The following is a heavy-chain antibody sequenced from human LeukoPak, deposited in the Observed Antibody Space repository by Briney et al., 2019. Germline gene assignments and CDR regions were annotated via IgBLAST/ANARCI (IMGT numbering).Heavy chain of an antibody. CDR3: ATATADNT. CDR2: IKTVAGGGAT. CDR1: GFAFSKAW. V-gene: IGHV3-15*01. J-gene: IGHJ5*02. Sequence: GGSLRLSCAASGFAFSKAWMTWVRQAPGKGLEWVGRIKTVAGGGATDYTAPVKGRFTISRDDSKNMLYPQMNNLKIEDTAVYYCATATADNTWGQGTLVTVSS. D-gene: IGHD2-15*01.